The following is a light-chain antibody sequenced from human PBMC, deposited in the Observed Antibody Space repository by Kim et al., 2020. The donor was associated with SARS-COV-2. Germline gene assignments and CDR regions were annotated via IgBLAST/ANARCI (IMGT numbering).Light chain of an antibody. Sequence: PGERVTLSCRASQSVGSNLAWYQQSPGQAPRLLIYGASNRATGIPARFSGSGSGTDFTLTISGLQSEDFAAYYCQQYNAWPPLTFGGGTRVEIK. J-gene: IGKJ4*01. CDR1: QSVGSN. CDR2: GAS. V-gene: IGKV3-15*01. CDR3: QQYNAWPPLT.